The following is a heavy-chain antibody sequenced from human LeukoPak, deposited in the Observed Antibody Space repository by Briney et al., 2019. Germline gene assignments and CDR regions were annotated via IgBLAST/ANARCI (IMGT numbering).Heavy chain of an antibody. V-gene: IGHV3-7*01. CDR3: AVFRDYYGSGSYDAFDI. CDR2: IKQDGSEK. D-gene: IGHD3-10*01. J-gene: IGHJ3*02. Sequence: GGSLRLSCAASGFTFSSYWMSWVRQAPGKGLEWVANIKQDGSEKYYVDSVKGRFTISRDNAKNSLYLQMNSLRVEDTAVYYCAVFRDYYGSGSYDAFDIWGQGTMVTVSS. CDR1: GFTFSSYW.